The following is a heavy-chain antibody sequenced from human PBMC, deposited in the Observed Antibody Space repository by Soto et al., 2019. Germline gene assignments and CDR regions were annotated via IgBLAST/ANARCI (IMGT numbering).Heavy chain of an antibody. D-gene: IGHD6-13*01. CDR2: ISDSGENT. J-gene: IGHJ4*02. CDR3: AKRRVSSLRRSEYDY. V-gene: IGHV3-23*01. CDR1: GFTFSSYA. Sequence: GGSLRLSCAVSGFTFSSYAMSWVRQAPGEGLEWVSAISDSGENTYYADSVKGRFTISRDNSVSTLYLQMNSLRAADTAVYYCAKRRVSSLRRSEYDYWGQGTLVTVSS.